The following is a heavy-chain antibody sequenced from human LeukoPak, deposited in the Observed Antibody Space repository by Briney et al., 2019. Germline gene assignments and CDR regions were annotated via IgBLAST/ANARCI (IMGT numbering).Heavy chain of an antibody. J-gene: IGHJ4*02. V-gene: IGHV4-61*01. CDR3: ARDRDSSGTFDY. D-gene: IGHD3-22*01. CDR1: GGSVSSGSYY. CDR2: IYYSGSP. Sequence: SETLSLTCTVSGGSVSSGSYYWSWIRQPPGKGLEWIGYIYYSGSPNYNPSLKSRVTISVDTSKNQFSLKLSSVTAADTAVYYCARDRDSSGTFDYWGQGTLVTVSS.